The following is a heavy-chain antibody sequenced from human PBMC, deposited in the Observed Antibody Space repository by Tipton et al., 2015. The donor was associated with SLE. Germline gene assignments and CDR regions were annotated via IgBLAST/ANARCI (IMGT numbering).Heavy chain of an antibody. J-gene: IGHJ4*02. CDR1: GYSISRGYY. D-gene: IGHD3-3*01. Sequence: TLSLTCTVSGYSISRGYYWGWIRQPPGKGLEWIGNIYHSGRDYYNPSLKSRVTISLDTSKNQFSLELSSVTAADTAVYYCARARRGLRFLEWFYFDYWGQGTLVTVSS. CDR2: IYHSGRD. V-gene: IGHV4-38-2*02. CDR3: ARARRGLRFLEWFYFDY.